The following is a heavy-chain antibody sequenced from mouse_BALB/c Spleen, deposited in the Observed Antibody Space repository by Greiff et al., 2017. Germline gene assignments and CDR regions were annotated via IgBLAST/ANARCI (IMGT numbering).Heavy chain of an antibody. CDR2: IYPGDGDT. D-gene: IGHD3-3*01. CDR3: ARRDMGGFAY. V-gene: IGHV1-87*01. CDR1: GYTFTSYW. J-gene: IGHJ3*01. Sequence: QVQLKESGAELARPGASVKLSCKASGYTFTSYWMQWVKQWPGQGLEWIGAIYPGDGDTRYTQKFKGKATLTADKSSSTAYMQLSSLASEDSAVYYCARRDMGGFAYWGQGTLVTVSA.